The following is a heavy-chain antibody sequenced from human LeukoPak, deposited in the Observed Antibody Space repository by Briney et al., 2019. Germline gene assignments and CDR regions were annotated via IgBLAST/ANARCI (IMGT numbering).Heavy chain of an antibody. V-gene: IGHV4-34*01. Sequence: WGTLYFTWAGYGGPFSGYNWSWIRQPPGKGLNGIGEINHSGSTNYNQSLKSRVTISVDTSKNQFSLKLSSVTAADTAVYYCARGPRRSGWFDPWGQGTLVTVSS. CDR3: ARGPRRSGWFDP. J-gene: IGHJ5*02. CDR2: INHSGST. CDR1: GGPFSGYN. D-gene: IGHD3-22*01.